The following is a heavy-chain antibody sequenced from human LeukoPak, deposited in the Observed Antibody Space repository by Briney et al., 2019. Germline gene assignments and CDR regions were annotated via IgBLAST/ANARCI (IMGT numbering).Heavy chain of an antibody. J-gene: IGHJ5*02. V-gene: IGHV1-2*02. CDR1: GGTFSSYA. CDR3: ARAGLSTPDYYDFWSGPSNWFDP. Sequence: RASVKVSCKASGGTFSSYAISWVRQAPGQGLEWMGWINPNSGGTNYAQKFQGRVTMTRDTSISTAYMELSRLRSDDTAVYYCARAGLSTPDYYDFWSGPSNWFDPWGQGTLVTVSS. D-gene: IGHD3-3*01. CDR2: INPNSGGT.